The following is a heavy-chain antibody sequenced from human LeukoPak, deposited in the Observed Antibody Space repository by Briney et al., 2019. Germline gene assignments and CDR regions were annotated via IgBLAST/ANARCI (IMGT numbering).Heavy chain of an antibody. CDR1: GGSISSYY. CDR3: ARHSRDYYDSSDPFDY. CDR2: IYYSGST. D-gene: IGHD3-22*01. J-gene: IGHJ4*02. Sequence: PSETLSLTCTVSGGSISSYYWSWIRQPPGKGLEWIGYIYYSGSTNYNPSLKCRVTISVDTSKNQFSLKLSSVTAADTAVYYCARHSRDYYDSSDPFDYWGQGTLATVSS. V-gene: IGHV4-59*08.